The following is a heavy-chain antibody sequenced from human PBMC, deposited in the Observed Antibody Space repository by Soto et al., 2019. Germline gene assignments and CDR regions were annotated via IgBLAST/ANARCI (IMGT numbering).Heavy chain of an antibody. D-gene: IGHD5-12*01. CDR3: AKDGACGYSGYEPERSCQYYGMEV. CDR2: ISGSGGST. J-gene: IGHJ6*02. CDR1: GCTFSSYA. V-gene: IGHV3-23*01. Sequence: EVQLLESGGGLVQPGGSLRLSCAASGCTFSSYAMSWVRQAPGKGLEWVSAISGSGGSTYYADSVKGRFTISRDNSKNTLYLQMNSLRAEDTAVYYCAKDGACGYSGYEPERSCQYYGMEVWGQGTTVTV.